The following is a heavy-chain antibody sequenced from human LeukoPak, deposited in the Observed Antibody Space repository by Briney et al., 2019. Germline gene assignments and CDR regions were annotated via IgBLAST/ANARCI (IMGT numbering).Heavy chain of an antibody. CDR3: ARGMGATREISDY. CDR2: IYYSGST. D-gene: IGHD1-26*01. J-gene: IGHJ4*02. CDR1: GGSISSSSYY. V-gene: IGHV4-39*01. Sequence: PSETLSLTCTVSGGSISSSSYYWGWIRQPPGKGLEWIGSIYYSGSTYYNPSLKSRVTISVDTSKNQFSLKLSSVAAADTAVYYCARGMGATREISDYWGQGTLVTVSS.